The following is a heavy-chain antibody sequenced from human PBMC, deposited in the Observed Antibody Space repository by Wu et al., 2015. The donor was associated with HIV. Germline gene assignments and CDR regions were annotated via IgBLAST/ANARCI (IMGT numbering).Heavy chain of an antibody. Sequence: QVQMVQSENEVKKPGASVKISCKTSGYTFFAYFIHWVRQAPGQGLEWMAVINPSGRSPKYAQSFQGRVTVTRDMSTSTVYMELSSLRFDDTAMYYCARGDRWLRLTGTLLRLLCTFWAEGTLVTVSS. V-gene: IGHV1-46*01. CDR2: INPSGRSP. D-gene: IGHD5-12*01. CDR3: ARGDRWLRLTGTLLRLLCTF. J-gene: IGHJ4*02. CDR1: GYTFFAYF.